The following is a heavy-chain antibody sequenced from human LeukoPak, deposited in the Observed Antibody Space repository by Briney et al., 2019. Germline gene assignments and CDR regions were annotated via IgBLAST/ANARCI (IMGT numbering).Heavy chain of an antibody. CDR1: GYTFTSYY. D-gene: IGHD6-19*01. V-gene: IGHV1-46*01. CDR3: ARAPRNSSGWYGLAFDI. Sequence: ASVTVSRKASGYTFTSYYIHSVRQAPGQGLEWMGIINPSGGSTSYAQKFQGRVTLTRDTSTSTVYMELRSLRSEDTAVYYCARAPRNSSGWYGLAFDIWGHETMVPV. CDR2: INPSGGST. J-gene: IGHJ3*02.